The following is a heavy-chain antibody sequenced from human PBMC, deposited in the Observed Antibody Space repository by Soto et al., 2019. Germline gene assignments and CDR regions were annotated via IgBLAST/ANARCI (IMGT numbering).Heavy chain of an antibody. V-gene: IGHV4-4*07. Sequence: QVQLQESGPGLVKPSETLSLTCIVSGASISSYYWSWIRQPAGKGLEWIGRMYFRGSTNYNPSLKSRVTMSVDTSKNQFSLRLTSVTAADTAVYYCAKEGAAVEHVSWGQGTLVTVSS. D-gene: IGHD6-19*01. CDR2: MYFRGST. CDR3: AKEGAAVEHVS. CDR1: GASISSYY. J-gene: IGHJ5*02.